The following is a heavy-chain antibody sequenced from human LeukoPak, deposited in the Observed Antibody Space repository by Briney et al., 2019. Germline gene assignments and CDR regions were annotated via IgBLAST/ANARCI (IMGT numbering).Heavy chain of an antibody. CDR1: GFTFSDYY. Sequence: GGSLRLSCAASGFTFSDYYMSWIRQALGKGLEWVSYISSSGSTIYYADSVEGRFTISRDNAKNSLYLQMNSLRAEDTAVYYCARGQVVAAIYGMDVWGQGTTVTVSS. J-gene: IGHJ6*02. D-gene: IGHD2-15*01. CDR2: ISSSGSTI. CDR3: ARGQVVAAIYGMDV. V-gene: IGHV3-11*01.